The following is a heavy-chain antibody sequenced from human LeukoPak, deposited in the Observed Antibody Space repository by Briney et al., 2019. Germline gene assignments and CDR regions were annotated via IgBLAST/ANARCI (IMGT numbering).Heavy chain of an antibody. V-gene: IGHV4-31*03. Sequence: SETLSLTCTVSDSSISSGGYYWSWIRQHPGKGLEWIGYIYYSGSTYYNPSLKSRVTISVDTSKNQFSLKLSSVTAADTAVYYCARAWAGGSSWIDYWGQGTLVTVSS. CDR1: DSSISSGGYY. J-gene: IGHJ4*02. CDR3: ARAWAGGSSWIDY. D-gene: IGHD6-13*01. CDR2: IYYSGST.